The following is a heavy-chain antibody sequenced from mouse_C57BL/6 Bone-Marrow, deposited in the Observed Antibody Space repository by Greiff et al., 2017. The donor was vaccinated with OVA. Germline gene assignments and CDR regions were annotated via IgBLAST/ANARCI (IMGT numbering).Heavy chain of an antibody. CDR3: TTLTTVVATRFAY. CDR1: GFNIKDDY. Sequence: VQLKESGAELVRPGASVKLSCTASGFNIKDDYMHWVKQRPEQGLEWIGWIDPENGDTEYASKFQGKATITAATSSNTAYLQLSSLTSEDTAVYYCTTLTTVVATRFAYWGQGTLVTVSA. J-gene: IGHJ3*01. CDR2: IDPENGDT. D-gene: IGHD1-1*01. V-gene: IGHV14-4*01.